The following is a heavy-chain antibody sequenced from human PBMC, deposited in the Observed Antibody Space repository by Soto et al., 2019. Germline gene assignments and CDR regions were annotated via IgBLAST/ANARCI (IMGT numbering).Heavy chain of an antibody. D-gene: IGHD5-12*01. V-gene: IGHV3-23*01. CDR1: GFTFSSYA. CDR2: ISGSGGST. J-gene: IGHJ4*02. CDR3: AKFFFSGYYPFYYFDY. Sequence: GGSLRLSCAASGFTFSSYAMSWVRQAPGKGLEWVSAISGSGGSTYYADSVKGRFTISRDNSKNTLYLQMNSLRAEDTAVYYCAKFFFSGYYPFYYFDYWGQGTLVTVSS.